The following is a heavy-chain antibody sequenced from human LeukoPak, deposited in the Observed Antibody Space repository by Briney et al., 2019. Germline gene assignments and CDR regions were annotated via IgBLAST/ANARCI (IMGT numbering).Heavy chain of an antibody. V-gene: IGHV3-48*04. CDR3: ARDVPGYSSHFDY. J-gene: IGHJ4*02. D-gene: IGHD6-13*01. CDR1: GFRLSSYN. Sequence: EGSLRLSCAASGFRLSSYNMNWVRQAPGKGLEWVSYISSSGSTIYYADSVKGRFTISRDNAKNSLYLQMNSLRAEDTAVYYCARDVPGYSSHFDYWGQGTLVTVSS. CDR2: ISSSGSTI.